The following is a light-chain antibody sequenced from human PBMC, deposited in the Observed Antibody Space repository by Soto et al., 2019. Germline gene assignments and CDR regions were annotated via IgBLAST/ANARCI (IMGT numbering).Light chain of an antibody. CDR2: DVT. CDR3: FSYAGSYTFYV. Sequence: QSALTQPRSVSGSPGQSATISCTGTSSDIGGYYYVSWYQQHPGKAPNLMIYDVTKRPSGVPDRFSGSKSGTTASLTISGLQAEDEADYYCFSYAGSYTFYVFGTGTKVTVL. J-gene: IGLJ1*01. CDR1: SSDIGGYYY. V-gene: IGLV2-11*01.